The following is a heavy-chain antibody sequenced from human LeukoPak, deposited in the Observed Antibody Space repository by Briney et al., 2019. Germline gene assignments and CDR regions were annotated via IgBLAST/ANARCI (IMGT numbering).Heavy chain of an antibody. CDR2: IYTNGST. Sequence: SETLSLTCTVSGGSIRSGSYHWSWIRQSAGKGLEWIGRIYTNGSTNYNPSLKSRVTISVDTSKNQFSLKLNSVTAADTAVYYCARGGDYIWGTYRPFDYWGQGTLVTVSS. J-gene: IGHJ4*02. V-gene: IGHV4-61*02. CDR1: GGSIRSGSYH. CDR3: ARGGDYIWGTYRPFDY. D-gene: IGHD3-16*02.